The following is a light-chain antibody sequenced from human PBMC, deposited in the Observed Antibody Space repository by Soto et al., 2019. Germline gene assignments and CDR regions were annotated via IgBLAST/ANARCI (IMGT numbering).Light chain of an antibody. CDR1: QSLLQSNGYNY. J-gene: IGKJ1*01. CDR2: LGS. Sequence: DIVMTQSPLSLPVTPGEPASISCRSSQSLLQSNGYNYLYWYLQNPGQSPQLLIYLGSNRASGVPESFSGSGSGPHFTLKISRVEAEDVGVYYCMQPLXSWTCGQGTKV. CDR3: MQPLXSWT. V-gene: IGKV2-28*01.